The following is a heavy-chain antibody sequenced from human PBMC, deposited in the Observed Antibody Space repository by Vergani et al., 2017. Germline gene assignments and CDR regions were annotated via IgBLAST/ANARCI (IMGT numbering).Heavy chain of an antibody. CDR1: GGPVSSGSYY. V-gene: IGHV4-61*10. CDR2: THYSGST. Sequence: QVQLQESGPGLVKPSETLSLTCTVSGGPVSSGSYYWSWSRQPAGKGLEWIGYTHYSGSTNYNPSLKSRVTISVDTSKNQFSLKLSSVTAADTAVYYCARGWGYVDYWGQGTLVTVSS. CDR3: ARGWGYVDY. D-gene: IGHD7-27*01. J-gene: IGHJ4*02.